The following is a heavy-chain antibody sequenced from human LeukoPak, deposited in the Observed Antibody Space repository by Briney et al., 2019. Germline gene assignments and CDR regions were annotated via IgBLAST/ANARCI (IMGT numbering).Heavy chain of an antibody. CDR2: IIPIFGTA. CDR3: ARELREHTSLGFDL. Sequence: SVKVSCKASGGTFSSYAISWVRQAPGQGLEWMGGIIPIFGTANYAQKFRGRVTITADESTSTAYMELSSLRSEDTAVYYCARELREHTSLGFDLWGRGTLVTVSS. D-gene: IGHD1/OR15-1a*01. V-gene: IGHV1-69*13. J-gene: IGHJ2*01. CDR1: GGTFSSYA.